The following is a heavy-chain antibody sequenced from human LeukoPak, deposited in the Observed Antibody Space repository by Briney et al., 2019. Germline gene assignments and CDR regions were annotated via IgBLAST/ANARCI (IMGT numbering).Heavy chain of an antibody. Sequence: GGSLRLSCAASGFTFSSYVMHWGRQAPGEGLEGVAFIRYDGSNKYYADSVKGRFTISRGNSKKTLYLQMKSLRAEDTAVYYCAKGFGSYYSSGVYMAFWGQGTLVTVSS. CDR3: AKGFGSYYSSGVYMAF. D-gene: IGHD1-26*01. CDR2: IRYDGSNK. V-gene: IGHV3-30*02. J-gene: IGHJ4*02. CDR1: GFTFSSYV.